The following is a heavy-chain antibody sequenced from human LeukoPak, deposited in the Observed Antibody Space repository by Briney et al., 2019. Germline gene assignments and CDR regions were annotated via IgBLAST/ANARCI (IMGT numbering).Heavy chain of an antibody. CDR3: ARELAASYMDV. CDR1: GFTFSSYS. Sequence: GGSLRLSCAASGFTFSSYSMNWVRQAPGKGLEWVSSISSSSSYIYYADSVKGRFTISRDNANNSLYLQMNSLRAEDTAVYYCARELAASYMDVWGKGTTVTVSS. V-gene: IGHV3-21*01. D-gene: IGHD6-6*01. J-gene: IGHJ6*03. CDR2: ISSSSSYI.